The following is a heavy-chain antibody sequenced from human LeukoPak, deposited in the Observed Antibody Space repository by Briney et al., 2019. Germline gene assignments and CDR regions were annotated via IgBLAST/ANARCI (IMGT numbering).Heavy chain of an antibody. CDR3: ARSQSDYYDSSGYPLAYAFDI. CDR2: ISYDGSNK. Sequence: PGGSLRLSCAASGFTFSSYGMHWVRQAPGKGLEWVAVISYDGSNKYYADSVKGRFTISRDNSKNTLYLQMNSLRAEDTAVYYCARSQSDYYDSSGYPLAYAFDIWGQGTMVTVSS. J-gene: IGHJ3*02. D-gene: IGHD3-22*01. V-gene: IGHV3-30*03. CDR1: GFTFSSYG.